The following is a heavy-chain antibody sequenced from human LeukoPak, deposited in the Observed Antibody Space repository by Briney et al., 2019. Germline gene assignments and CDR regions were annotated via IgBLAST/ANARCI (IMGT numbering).Heavy chain of an antibody. D-gene: IGHD2-2*01. CDR3: ARGPQYCSSTSCRVPRDAFDI. CDR1: GGSFSGYY. V-gene: IGHV4-34*01. J-gene: IGHJ3*02. Sequence: SETLSLTCAVYGGSFSGYYRSWIRQPPGKGLEWIGEINHSGSTNYNPSLKSRVTISVDTSKNQFSLKLSSVTAADTAAYYCARGPQYCSSTSCRVPRDAFDIWGQGTMVTVSS. CDR2: INHSGST.